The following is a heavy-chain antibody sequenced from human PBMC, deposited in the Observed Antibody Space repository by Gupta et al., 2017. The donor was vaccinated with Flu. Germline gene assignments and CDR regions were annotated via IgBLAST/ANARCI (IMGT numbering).Heavy chain of an antibody. J-gene: IGHJ4*02. CDR3: ARDPVFGVGRDY. CDR1: GGSISSGSYY. Sequence: VQLQESGPGLVKPSQTLSLTCTVSGGSISSGSYYWSWIRQPAGKGLEWIGRIYTSGSTNYNPALKSRVTISVDTSKKKCSLQMRSVTAADTAGYCCARDPVFGVGRDYWGQGTLVTVSS. CDR2: IYTSGST. V-gene: IGHV4-61*02. D-gene: IGHD3-3*01.